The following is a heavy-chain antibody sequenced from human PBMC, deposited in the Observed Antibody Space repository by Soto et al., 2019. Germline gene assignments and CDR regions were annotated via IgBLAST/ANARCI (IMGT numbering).Heavy chain of an antibody. CDR2: MNPNSGNT. CDR3: ARVPYYDSSGYYPFGY. D-gene: IGHD3-22*01. V-gene: IGHV1-8*01. Sequence: GASVKVSCKASGYTFTRYDINWVRQATGQGLEWMGWMNPNSGNTGYAQKFQGRVTMTRNTSISTAYMELSSLRSEDTAVYYCARVPYYDSSGYYPFGYWGQGTLVTVSS. J-gene: IGHJ4*02. CDR1: GYTFTRYD.